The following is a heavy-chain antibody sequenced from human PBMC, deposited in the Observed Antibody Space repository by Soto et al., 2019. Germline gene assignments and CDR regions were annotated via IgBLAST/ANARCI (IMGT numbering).Heavy chain of an antibody. CDR2: ISAYNGNT. CDR3: AQLTMVRFFFYW. V-gene: IGHV1-18*01. D-gene: IGHD3-10*01. CDR1: GYTFTSYY. Sequence: SVHVSCTASGYTFTSYYIGWVRQAPGHGLACMGWISAYNGNTNYAQKLQGRVTMTTDTSTSTAYMELRSLRSDDTGVYYCAQLTMVRFFFYW. J-gene: IGHJ2*01.